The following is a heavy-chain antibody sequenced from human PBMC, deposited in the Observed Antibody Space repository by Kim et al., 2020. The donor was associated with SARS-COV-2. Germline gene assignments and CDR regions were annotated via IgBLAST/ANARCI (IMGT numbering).Heavy chain of an antibody. CDR2: ISGGGGKI. J-gene: IGHJ3*02. CDR1: GLPFSTYG. CDR3: AKGPSRYYDIKKWGASDI. D-gene: IGHD3-9*01. V-gene: IGHV3-23*01. Sequence: GGSLRLSCVVSGLPFSTYGMNWVRQAPGKGLEWVSGISGGGGKIYYSDSVKGRFTVSRDNAKNTLYLQMNSLRAGDTALYYCAKGPSRYYDIKKWGASDIWGQGTMVTVSS.